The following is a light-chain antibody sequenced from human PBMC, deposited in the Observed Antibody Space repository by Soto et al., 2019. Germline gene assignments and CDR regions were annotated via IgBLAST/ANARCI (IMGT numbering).Light chain of an antibody. CDR3: QQSYSTPYT. V-gene: IGKV1-39*01. CDR1: QSISSY. J-gene: IGKJ2*01. CDR2: AAS. Sequence: DIQMTQSPSSLSASVGDRVTITCRASQSISSYLNWYQQKPGKAPKLLIYAASSLQSGVPSRFSGSGSGTDFTLTISSLQPEDFATYYCQQSYSTPYTVGQGTKLVIK.